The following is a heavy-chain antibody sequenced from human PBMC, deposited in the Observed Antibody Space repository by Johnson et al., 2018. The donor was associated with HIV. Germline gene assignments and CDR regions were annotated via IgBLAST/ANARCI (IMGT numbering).Heavy chain of an antibody. CDR2: INSDGSST. CDR1: GFTFSSYW. Sequence: VQLVESGGGLVQPGGSLRLSCAASGFTFSSYWMHWVRQAPGKGLVWVSRINSDGSSTSYADSVKGRFTISRDNAKNTLYLQMNSLRAEDTAVYYCARSTGPYSTYYYDSPDPDAFDSWGQGTMVTVSS. D-gene: IGHD3-22*01. V-gene: IGHV3-74*01. CDR3: ARSTGPYSTYYYDSPDPDAFDS. J-gene: IGHJ3*02.